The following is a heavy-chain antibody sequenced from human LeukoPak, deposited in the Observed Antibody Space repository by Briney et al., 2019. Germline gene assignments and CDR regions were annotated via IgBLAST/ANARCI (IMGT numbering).Heavy chain of an antibody. CDR3: ARGLRGYNYLRQVDAFDI. V-gene: IGHV3-11*01. CDR2: ISSSGSTI. J-gene: IGHJ3*02. D-gene: IGHD5-24*01. Sequence: GGSLRLSCAASGFTFSDYYMSWIRQAPGKGLEWVPYISSSGSTIYYADSVKGRFTISRDNAKNSLYLQMNSLRAEDTDVYYCARGLRGYNYLRQVDAFDIWGEGTMVTVSS. CDR1: GFTFSDYY.